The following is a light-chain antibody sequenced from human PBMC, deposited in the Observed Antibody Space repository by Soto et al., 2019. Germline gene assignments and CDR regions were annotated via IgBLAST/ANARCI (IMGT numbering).Light chain of an antibody. CDR2: KAS. CDR1: QSISFY. J-gene: IGKJ1*01. Sequence: DIQMTQSPSTLSASVGDRGTITCRASQSISFYLAWYQQKPGTAPKLLIYKASSVATGVPSRFSGSGSGTEFTLTISSLQPDDFATFYCQHYNSNTWTFGQGTKVDIK. CDR3: QHYNSNTWT. V-gene: IGKV1-5*03.